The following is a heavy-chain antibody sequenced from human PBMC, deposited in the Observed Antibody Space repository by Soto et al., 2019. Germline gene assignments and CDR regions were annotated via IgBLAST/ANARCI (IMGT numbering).Heavy chain of an antibody. Sequence: GGSLRLSCTASGLTFNDSAMTWVRQAPGKGLEWVANIKEDGSERYYVDSVKGRFTISRDNAKNSLYLQMTSLRPEDTAVYYCTRGHPSIYNYWGQGTLVTVSS. CDR2: IKEDGSER. CDR3: TRGHPSIYNY. J-gene: IGHJ4*02. CDR1: GLTFNDSA. D-gene: IGHD4-4*01. V-gene: IGHV3-7*01.